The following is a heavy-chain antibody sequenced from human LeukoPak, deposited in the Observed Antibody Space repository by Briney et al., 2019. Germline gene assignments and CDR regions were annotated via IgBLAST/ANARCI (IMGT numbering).Heavy chain of an antibody. CDR3: ARVEYSGSYFDY. D-gene: IGHD1-26*01. Sequence: SETLSLTCTVSGGSISSYYWSWIRQPPGKGLEWIGEINHSGSTNYNPSLKSRVTISVDTSKNQFSLKLSSVTAADTAVYYCARVEYSGSYFDYWGQGTLVTVSS. CDR1: GGSISSYY. J-gene: IGHJ4*02. V-gene: IGHV4-34*01. CDR2: INHSGST.